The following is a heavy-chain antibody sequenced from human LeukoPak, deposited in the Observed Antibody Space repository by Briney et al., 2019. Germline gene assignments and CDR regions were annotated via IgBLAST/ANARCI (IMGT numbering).Heavy chain of an antibody. CDR2: IYYSGST. J-gene: IGHJ5*02. D-gene: IGHD3-3*01. CDR3: ARSYYDFWSGYYPRFDP. V-gene: IGHV4-59*01. CDR1: GGSISSYY. Sequence: TASETLSLTCTVSGGSISSYYWSWIRQPPGKGLEWIGYIYYSGSTNYNPSLKSRVTISVDTSKNQFSLKLSSVTAADTAVYYCARSYYDFWSGYYPRFDPWGQGTLVTVSS.